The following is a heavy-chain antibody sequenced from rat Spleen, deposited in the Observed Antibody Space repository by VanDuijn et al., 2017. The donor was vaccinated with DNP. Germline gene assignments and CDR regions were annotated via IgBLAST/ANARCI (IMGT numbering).Heavy chain of an antibody. V-gene: IGHV5S11*01. CDR1: GFTFSYYY. Sequence: EVQLVESGGGLVQPGRSMKLSCAASGFTFSYYYMTWVRQAPTKGLEWVASINPGGGNTYYRDSVRGRFTLSRDNAKSTLYLQMDSLRSEETATYYCARSLPGYRGYFFDYWGQGTLVTVSS. J-gene: IGHJ3*01. CDR2: INPGGGNT. D-gene: IGHD1-4*01. CDR3: ARSLPGYRGYFFDY.